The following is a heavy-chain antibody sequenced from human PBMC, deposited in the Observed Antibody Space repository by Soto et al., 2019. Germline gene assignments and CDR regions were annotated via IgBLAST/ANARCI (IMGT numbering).Heavy chain of an antibody. V-gene: IGHV4-61*01. CDR2: IEYSGRT. CDR3: TRGGDAYTNGH. Sequence: SDTLSRRCTVPGDSGKIGTYYWGGVRQPPGKGLEWVGLIEYSGRTNDNPSLKSRVTMSVDTSKNQFSLKLTSVNAADTAVYYCTRGGDAYTNGHWGQGTLVTVS. CDR1: GDSGKIGTYY. J-gene: IGHJ4*02. D-gene: IGHD2-21*01.